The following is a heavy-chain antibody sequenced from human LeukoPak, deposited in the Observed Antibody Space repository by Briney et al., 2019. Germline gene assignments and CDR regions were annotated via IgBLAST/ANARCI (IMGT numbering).Heavy chain of an antibody. CDR1: GFTFSSYW. CDR3: AREYYSDSSGSDY. D-gene: IGHD3-22*01. V-gene: IGHV3-7*05. Sequence: GGSLRLSCAASGFTFSSYWMSWVRQAPGKGLEWVANINQDGSEKYSVDSVKGRFTISRDNAKNSLYLQMNSLRAEDTAAYYCAREYYSDSSGSDYWGQGTLVTVSS. CDR2: INQDGSEK. J-gene: IGHJ4*02.